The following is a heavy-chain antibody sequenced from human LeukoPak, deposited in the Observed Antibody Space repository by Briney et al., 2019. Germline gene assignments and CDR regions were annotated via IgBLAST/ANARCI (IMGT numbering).Heavy chain of an antibody. CDR3: AREGQQLADY. CDR1: RGTFSSYA. V-gene: IGHV1-18*01. J-gene: IGHJ4*02. Sequence: ASVKVSCKASRGTFSSYAISWVRQAPGQGLEWMGWISAYNGNTNYAQKLQGRVTMTTDTSTSTAYMELRSLRSDDTAVYYCAREGQQLADYWGQGTLVTVSS. D-gene: IGHD6-13*01. CDR2: ISAYNGNT.